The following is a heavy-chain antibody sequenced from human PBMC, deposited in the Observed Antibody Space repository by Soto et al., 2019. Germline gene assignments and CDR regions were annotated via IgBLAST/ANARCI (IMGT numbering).Heavy chain of an antibody. V-gene: IGHV1-18*01. CDR2: ISAYNGNT. CDR1: GYTFTSYG. Sequence: ASGKVSCKASGYTFTSYGISWVRQAPGQGLEWMGWISAYNGNTNYAQKLQGRVTMTTDTSTSTAYMELRSLRSDDTAVYYCARDGDVVPAAIFAFAEFDPWGQGTLVTVSS. J-gene: IGHJ5*02. CDR3: ARDGDVVPAAIFAFAEFDP. D-gene: IGHD2-2*01.